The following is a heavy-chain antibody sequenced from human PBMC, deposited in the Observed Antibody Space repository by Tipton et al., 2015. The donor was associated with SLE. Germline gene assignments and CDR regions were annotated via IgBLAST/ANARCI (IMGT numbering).Heavy chain of an antibody. CDR3: ARDEQWLVFAFDI. Sequence: TLSLTCAVYGGSFSGYYWSWIRQPPGKGLEWIGEINHSGSTNYNPSLKSRVTISVDTSKNQFSLKLSSVTAADTAVYYCARDEQWLVFAFDIWGQGTMVTVSS. V-gene: IGHV4-34*01. CDR2: INHSGST. CDR1: GGSFSGYY. J-gene: IGHJ3*02. D-gene: IGHD6-19*01.